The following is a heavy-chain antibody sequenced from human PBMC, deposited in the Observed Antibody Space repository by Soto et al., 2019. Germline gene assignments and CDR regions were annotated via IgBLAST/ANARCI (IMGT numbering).Heavy chain of an antibody. Sequence: GESLKISCKGSGYSFTSYWIGWVRQMPGKGLEWMGIIYPGDSDTRYSPSFQGQVTISADKSISTAYLQWSSLKASDAAMYYCARSLARYYGSGIFYYYGMDVWGQGTTVTVSS. J-gene: IGHJ6*02. CDR2: IYPGDSDT. D-gene: IGHD3-10*01. CDR1: GYSFTSYW. V-gene: IGHV5-51*01. CDR3: ARSLARYYGSGIFYYYGMDV.